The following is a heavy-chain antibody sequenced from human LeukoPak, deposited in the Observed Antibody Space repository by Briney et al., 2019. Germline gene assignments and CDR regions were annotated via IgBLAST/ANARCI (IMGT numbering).Heavy chain of an antibody. D-gene: IGHD3-10*01. CDR2: ISSSSSYI. J-gene: IGHJ5*02. CDR1: GLTFSSYS. CDR3: ARDRMVRGENWFDP. V-gene: IGHV3-21*01. Sequence: GGSLRLSCAPSGLTFSSYSMNGVRQAPGKGVEWVSSISSSSSYIYYAGSVKGRFTISRDNAKNSLYLQMNSLRAEDTAVYYCARDRMVRGENWFDPWREGTLVSVPS.